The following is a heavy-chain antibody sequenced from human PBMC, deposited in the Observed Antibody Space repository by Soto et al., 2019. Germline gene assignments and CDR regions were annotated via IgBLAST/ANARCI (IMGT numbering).Heavy chain of an antibody. D-gene: IGHD5-18*01. V-gene: IGHV3-23*01. CDR1: GFTFSSCA. CDR3: AKLLDNAMLDYYYGMDV. J-gene: IGHJ6*02. CDR2: LSASGVDT. Sequence: EMQLLESGGGLVQPGGSLRLSCAASGFTFSSCAMSWVRQVPGKGLEWVSALSASGVDTYYADSVKGRFTISRDNSKNTLGLQMNSLRAEDTAVYYCAKLLDNAMLDYYYGMDVWGQGTTVTVSS.